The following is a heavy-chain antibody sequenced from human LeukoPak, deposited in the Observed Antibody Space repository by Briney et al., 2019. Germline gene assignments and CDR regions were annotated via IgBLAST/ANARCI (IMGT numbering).Heavy chain of an antibody. CDR3: ARGPYCSGGTCYSQYFDY. J-gene: IGHJ4*02. CDR2: INPNSGGT. CDR1: GYTFTGYY. V-gene: IGHV1-2*02. Sequence: ASVKVSRKASGYTFTGYYMHWVRQAPGQGLEWMGWINPNSGGTNYAQKFQVRVTMTRDTSISTAYMELSRLRSDDTAVYYCARGPYCSGGTCYSQYFDYWGQGTLVTVSS. D-gene: IGHD2-15*01.